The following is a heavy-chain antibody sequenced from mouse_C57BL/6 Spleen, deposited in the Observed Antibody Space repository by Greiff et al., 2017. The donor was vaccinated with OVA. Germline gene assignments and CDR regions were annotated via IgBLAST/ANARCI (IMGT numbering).Heavy chain of an antibody. J-gene: IGHJ1*03. CDR1: GFTFSDAW. V-gene: IGHV6-6*01. D-gene: IGHD1-1*01. CDR2: IRNKANNHAT. Sequence: EVQLQQSGGGLVQPGGSMKLSCAASGFTFSDAWMDWVRQSPEKGLEWVAEIRNKANNHATYYAESVKGRFTISRDDSKSSVYLQMNSLRAEDTGIYYCTRAYGSSYGYFDVWGTGTTVTVSS. CDR3: TRAYGSSYGYFDV.